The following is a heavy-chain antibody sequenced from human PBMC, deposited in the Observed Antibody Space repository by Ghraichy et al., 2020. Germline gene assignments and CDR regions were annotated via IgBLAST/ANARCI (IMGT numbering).Heavy chain of an antibody. Sequence: ASVKVSCKTSGYTFTGYYIHWVRQAPGQGLEWMGWINLNSGGPNYAQKFQGRVTMTRDTSISTANMELRRLRSDDTAVYYCARVDTEYDIVTGGYISGGWLDPWGQGTLVTVSS. CDR1: GYTFTGYY. V-gene: IGHV1-2*02. J-gene: IGHJ5*02. D-gene: IGHD3-9*01. CDR3: ARVDTEYDIVTGGYISGGWLDP. CDR2: INLNSGGP.